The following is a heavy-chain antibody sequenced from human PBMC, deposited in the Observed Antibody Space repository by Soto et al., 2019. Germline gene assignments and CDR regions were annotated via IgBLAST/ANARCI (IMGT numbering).Heavy chain of an antibody. CDR2: IYYSGST. Sequence: QLQLQESGPGLVKPSETLSLTCTVSGGSISSSSFHWGWISQPQGKGLGWIGSIYYSGSTYYSPSLKRRVTISVDKSKNEFSLKLSSVTAADTAVYYWARRERAAGTDWLFDPWGHGTLVTVS. D-gene: IGHD6-13*01. V-gene: IGHV4-39*01. J-gene: IGHJ5*02. CDR3: ARRERAAGTDWLFDP. CDR1: GGSISSSSFH.